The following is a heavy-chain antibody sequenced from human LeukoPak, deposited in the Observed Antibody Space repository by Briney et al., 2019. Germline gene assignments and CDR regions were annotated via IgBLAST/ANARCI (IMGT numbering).Heavy chain of an antibody. CDR2: IYYSGST. CDR1: GGSISSSSYY. J-gene: IGHJ4*02. V-gene: IGHV4-39*01. CDR3: ARNQLLLWFGELFQASFDY. D-gene: IGHD3-10*01. Sequence: SETLSLTCTVSGGSISSSSYYWGWIRQPPGKGLEWIGSIYYSGSTYYNPSLKSRVTISVDTSKNQFSLRLSSVTAADTAVYYCARNQLLLWFGELFQASFDYWGQGTLVTVSS.